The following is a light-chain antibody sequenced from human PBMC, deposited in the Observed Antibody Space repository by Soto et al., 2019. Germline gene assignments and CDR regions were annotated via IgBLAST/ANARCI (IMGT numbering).Light chain of an antibody. CDR2: AAS. V-gene: IGKV3-20*01. CDR3: QQYGSSPKT. Sequence: EIVLAQSPVTLSLSSGERASRSCRATQNLSSSYLAWYQQRPGQAPRLLIFAASFRAPGIPERFSGSGSGTDFTLTISRLEPEDFAVYYCQQYGSSPKTFGQGTKVDIK. J-gene: IGKJ1*01. CDR1: QNLSSSY.